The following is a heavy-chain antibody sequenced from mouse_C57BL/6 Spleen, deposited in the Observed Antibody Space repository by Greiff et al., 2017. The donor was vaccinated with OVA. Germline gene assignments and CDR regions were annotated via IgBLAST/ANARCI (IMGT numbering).Heavy chain of an antibody. J-gene: IGHJ4*01. CDR1: GYAFTNYL. D-gene: IGHD2-4*01. Sequence: QVQLQQSGAELVRPGTSVKVSCKASGYAFTNYLIEWVKQRPGQGLEWIGVINPGSGGTNYNEKFKGKATLTADKSYSTAYMQLSSLTSEDSAVYFCAREGLRRDYYAMDYWGQGTSVTVSS. CDR2: INPGSGGT. CDR3: AREGLRRDYYAMDY. V-gene: IGHV1-54*01.